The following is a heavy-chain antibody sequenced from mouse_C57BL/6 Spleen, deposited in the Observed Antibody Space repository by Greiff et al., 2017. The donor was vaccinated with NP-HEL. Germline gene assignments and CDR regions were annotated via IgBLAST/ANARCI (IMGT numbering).Heavy chain of an antibody. Sequence: EVKLEESGGGLVQPGGSMKLSCAASGFTFSDAWMDWVRQSPEKGLEWVAEIRNKANNHATYYAESVKGRFTISRDDSKSSVYLQMHSLRAEDTGIYYCTRRWLLRGDAMDYWGQGTSVTVSS. CDR3: TRRWLLRGDAMDY. CDR2: IRNKANNHAT. CDR1: GFTFSDAW. D-gene: IGHD2-3*01. J-gene: IGHJ4*01. V-gene: IGHV6-6*01.